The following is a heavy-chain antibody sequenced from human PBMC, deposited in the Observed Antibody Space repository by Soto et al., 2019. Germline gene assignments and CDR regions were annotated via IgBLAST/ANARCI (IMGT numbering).Heavy chain of an antibody. Sequence: QFQLVQSGAEVKKPGASVKVSCKASGYTFTTYDISWVRQAPGQGLEWMGRISAYNGNTNYAQKLQGRVTLTTDTSTSTAYMELRSLRSDDTAVYHCARVGGYCSSTTCYRWFDPWGQGTLVTVSS. CDR2: ISAYNGNT. J-gene: IGHJ5*02. D-gene: IGHD2-2*01. CDR1: GYTFTTYD. V-gene: IGHV1-18*04. CDR3: ARVGGYCSSTTCYRWFDP.